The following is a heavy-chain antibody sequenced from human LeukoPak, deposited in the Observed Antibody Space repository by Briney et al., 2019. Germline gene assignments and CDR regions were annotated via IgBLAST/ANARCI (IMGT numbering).Heavy chain of an antibody. D-gene: IGHD1-1*01. CDR3: AKGTYIWNYSFDY. Sequence: GGSLRLSCAASGFTFSSYAMSWVRQAPGKGLEWVSGISASGGSTYYADSVKGRFTISRDNSKNTLYLQMNSLRADDTAVYYCAKGTYIWNYSFDYWGQGTLVTVSS. CDR1: GFTFSSYA. CDR2: ISASGGST. V-gene: IGHV3-23*01. J-gene: IGHJ4*02.